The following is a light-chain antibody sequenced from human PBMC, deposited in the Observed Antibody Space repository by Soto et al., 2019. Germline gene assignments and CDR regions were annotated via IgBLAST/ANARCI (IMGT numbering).Light chain of an antibody. CDR2: DVT. CDR3: SSDAGSVV. V-gene: IGLV2-11*01. J-gene: IGLJ2*01. CDR1: SSDVGGYNY. Sequence: QSALTQPRSVSGSPGQSVTISCTGISSDVGGYNYVSWYQQHPGKAPKLMVYDVTKRPSGVPDRFSGSKSGTTASLTISRLQAEDEADYYCSSDAGSVVFGGGTQLTVL.